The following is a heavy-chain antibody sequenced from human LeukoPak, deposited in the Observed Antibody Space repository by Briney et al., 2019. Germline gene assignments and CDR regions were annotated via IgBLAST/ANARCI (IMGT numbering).Heavy chain of an antibody. D-gene: IGHD2-15*01. CDR3: TRDLVGGYFDD. V-gene: IGHV3-7*01. Sequence: PGGSLTLSCAPSRSTFSRDWMSWARQAPGGGLEFVANIRQDGGKVNHVASVEGRSTRATDNATDCLYLQMNSLRSDDTAVYYCTRDLVGGYFDDWGQGILVTVSS. J-gene: IGHJ4*02. CDR2: IRQDGGKV. CDR1: RSTFSRDW.